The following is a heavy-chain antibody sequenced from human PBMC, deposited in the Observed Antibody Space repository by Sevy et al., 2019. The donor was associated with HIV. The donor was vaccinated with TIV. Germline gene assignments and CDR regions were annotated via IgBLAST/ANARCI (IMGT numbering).Heavy chain of an antibody. CDR3: AREYYDYVWGSYRSRGWFDP. J-gene: IGHJ5*02. CDR2: ISYDGSNK. CDR1: GFTFSSYA. Sequence: GGSLRLSCAASGFTFSSYAMHWVRQAPGKGLEWVAVISYDGSNKYYADSVKDRFTISRDNSKNTLDLQMNSLRAEDTAVYYCAREYYDYVWGSYRSRGWFDPWGQGTLVTVSS. V-gene: IGHV3-30-3*01. D-gene: IGHD3-16*02.